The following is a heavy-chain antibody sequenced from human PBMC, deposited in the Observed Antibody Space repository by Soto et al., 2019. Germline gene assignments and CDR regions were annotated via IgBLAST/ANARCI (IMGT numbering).Heavy chain of an antibody. Sequence: LRLSCAASGFTFDDYAMHWVRQAPGKGLEWVSGISWNSGSIGYADSVKGRFTISRDNPKNSLYLQMNSLRAEDTALYYCAKGGAIVVVPAAIGSNAFDIWGQGTMVTVSS. CDR3: AKGGAIVVVPAAIGSNAFDI. J-gene: IGHJ3*02. D-gene: IGHD2-2*01. V-gene: IGHV3-9*01. CDR1: GFTFDDYA. CDR2: ISWNSGSI.